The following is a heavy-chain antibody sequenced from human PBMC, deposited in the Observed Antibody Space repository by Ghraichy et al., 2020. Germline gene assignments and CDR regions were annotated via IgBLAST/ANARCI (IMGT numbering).Heavy chain of an antibody. CDR2: VSSSGSTI. CDR1: GFTFSSYE. Sequence: LSLTCAASGFTFSSYEMNWVRQAPGKGLEWVSYVSSSGSTIYYADSVKGRFTISRDNAKNSLYLQMNSLRAEDTAVYYCARDAPTLGYCSSTSCYAPYWGQGTLVTVSS. CDR3: ARDAPTLGYCSSTSCYAPY. V-gene: IGHV3-48*03. J-gene: IGHJ4*02. D-gene: IGHD2-2*01.